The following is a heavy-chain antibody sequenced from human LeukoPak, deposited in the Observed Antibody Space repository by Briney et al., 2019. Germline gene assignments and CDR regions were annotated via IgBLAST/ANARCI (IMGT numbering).Heavy chain of an antibody. CDR3: ASAGIAAAGTGLTDY. CDR2: IWHDGSNK. Sequence: GGSLRLSCAASGFTFSSYGMHWVRQAPGKGLGWVAVIWHDGSNKYYADSVKGRFTISRDNSKNTLYLQMNSLRAEDTAVYYCASAGIAAAGTGLTDYWGQGTLVTVSS. J-gene: IGHJ4*02. CDR1: GFTFSSYG. D-gene: IGHD6-13*01. V-gene: IGHV3-33*01.